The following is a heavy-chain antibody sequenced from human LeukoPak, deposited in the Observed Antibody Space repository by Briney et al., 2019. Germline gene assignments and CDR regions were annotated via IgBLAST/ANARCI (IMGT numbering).Heavy chain of an antibody. CDR3: VRAMVADASIH. J-gene: IGHJ4*02. V-gene: IGHV3-74*01. CDR1: GFTFSSYW. CDR2: INSDGSST. Sequence: PGGSLRLSCAASGFTFSSYWMHCVRQAPGKGLVWVSRINSDGSSTSYADSVKGRFTISRDNAKNTLYLQMNSLRAEDTAVYYCVRAMVADASIHWGQGTLVTVSS. D-gene: IGHD2-15*01.